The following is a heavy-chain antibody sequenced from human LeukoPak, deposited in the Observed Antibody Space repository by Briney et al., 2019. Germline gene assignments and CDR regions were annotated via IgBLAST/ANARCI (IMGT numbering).Heavy chain of an antibody. D-gene: IGHD2-2*01. Sequence: ASVKVSCKASGYTFTSYYMHWVRQAPGQGLEWMGIINPSGGSTSYAQKFQGRVTMTRDTSTSTVYMELSSLRSEDTAVYYCTRGYCSSTSCQMNRLRYDAFDIWGQGTMVTVSS. CDR2: INPSGGST. V-gene: IGHV1-46*03. J-gene: IGHJ3*02. CDR1: GYTFTSYY. CDR3: TRGYCSSTSCQMNRLRYDAFDI.